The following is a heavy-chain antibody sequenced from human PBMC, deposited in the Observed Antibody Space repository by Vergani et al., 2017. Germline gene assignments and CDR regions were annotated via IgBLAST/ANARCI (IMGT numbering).Heavy chain of an antibody. CDR1: GGSISSGDYY. D-gene: IGHD3-10*01. CDR2: IYYSGST. J-gene: IGHJ6*02. V-gene: IGHV4-30-4*01. Sequence: QVQLQESGPGLVKPSQTLSLTCTVSGGSISSGDYYWSWIRQPPGKGLEWIGYIYYSGSTYYNPSLKSRVTISVDTSKNQFSLKLSSVTAADTAVYYCARDASMVRGVMIDYYYYGMDVWGQGTTVTVSS. CDR3: ARDASMVRGVMIDYYYYGMDV.